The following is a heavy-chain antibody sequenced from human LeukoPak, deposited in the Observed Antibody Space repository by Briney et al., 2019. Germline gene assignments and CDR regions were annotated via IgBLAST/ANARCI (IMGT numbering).Heavy chain of an antibody. CDR3: AREISRFGI. V-gene: IGHV3-66*01. Sequence: PGGSLRLSCAASGFTVSSSNYMNWVRQAPGKGLEWVSGIYTGGTTYYTDSVKGRFTISRDNPNNTLGLQMNSLRAEDTAVYYCAREISRFGIWGQGTLVTVSS. J-gene: IGHJ4*02. D-gene: IGHD3-16*01. CDR2: IYTGGTT. CDR1: GFTVSSSNY.